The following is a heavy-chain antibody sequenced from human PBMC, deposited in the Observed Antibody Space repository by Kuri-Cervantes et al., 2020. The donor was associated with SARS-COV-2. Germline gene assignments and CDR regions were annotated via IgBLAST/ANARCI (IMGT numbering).Heavy chain of an antibody. CDR2: IYCSGNT. CDR3: ARGGSCNSGTCFDY. D-gene: IGHD2-15*01. J-gene: IGHJ4*02. CDR1: GFPVSTIY. Sequence: GESLKISCPASGFPVSTIYMSWVRQAPGKGLEWVSLIYCSGNTHYAHSVKGRFTISRDNSKNTLYLQLNSLRVDDTAVYYCARGGSCNSGTCFDYWGQGTLVTVSS. V-gene: IGHV3-53*01.